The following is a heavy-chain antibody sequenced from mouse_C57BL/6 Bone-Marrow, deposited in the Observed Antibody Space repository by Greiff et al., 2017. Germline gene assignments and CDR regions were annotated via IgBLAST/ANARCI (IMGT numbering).Heavy chain of an antibody. D-gene: IGHD2-12*01. CDR1: GFTFSDYG. V-gene: IGHV5-17*01. J-gene: IGHJ3*01. Sequence: EVQLMESGGGLVKPGGSLKLSCAASGFTFSDYGMHWVRQAPEKGLEWVADISSGSSTIYYADTVKGRFTLSRDNAKTTLFLQMTSLRSEVTAMYYCASHDSAWFAYWGQGTLVTVSA. CDR3: ASHDSAWFAY. CDR2: ISSGSSTI.